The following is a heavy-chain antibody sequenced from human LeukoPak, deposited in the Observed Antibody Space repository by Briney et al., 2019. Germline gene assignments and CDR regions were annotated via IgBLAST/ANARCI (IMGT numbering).Heavy chain of an antibody. Sequence: SETLSLTCSVSGGSISSSSYYWGWIRQPPGKGLEWIGSIYYSGSTYYNPSLKSRVTISVDTSKNQFSLKVISVTAADTAVYYCARYYYYDTSGYYPRSFFDFWGQGTLVTVSS. D-gene: IGHD3-22*01. J-gene: IGHJ4*02. V-gene: IGHV4-39*01. CDR3: ARYYYYDTSGYYPRSFFDF. CDR1: GGSISSSSYY. CDR2: IYYSGST.